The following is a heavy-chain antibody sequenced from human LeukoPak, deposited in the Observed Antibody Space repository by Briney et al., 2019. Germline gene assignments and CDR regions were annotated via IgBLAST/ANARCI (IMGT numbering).Heavy chain of an antibody. V-gene: IGHV3-48*01. J-gene: IGHJ6*04. Sequence: GGSLRLSCAASGFTFSSYTMNWVRQAPGKGLEWVSYISSSTGTIYYADSVKGRFTISRDNAKNSLYLQMNSLRAEDTAVYYCAELGITMIGGVWGKGTTVTISS. CDR1: GFTFSSYT. CDR3: AELGITMIGGV. CDR2: ISSSTGTI. D-gene: IGHD3-10*02.